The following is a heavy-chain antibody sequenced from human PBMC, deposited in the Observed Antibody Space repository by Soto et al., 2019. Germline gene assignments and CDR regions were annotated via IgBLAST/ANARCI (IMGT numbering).Heavy chain of an antibody. Sequence: ASVKVSCKASGYTFTGYYMHWVRQAPGQGLEWMGWINPNSGGTNYAQKFQGWVTMTRDTSISTAYMELSRLRSDDTAVYYCARVLDSGSYYYFDYWGQGTLVTVSS. CDR1: GYTFTGYY. J-gene: IGHJ4*02. CDR2: INPNSGGT. CDR3: ARVLDSGSYYYFDY. V-gene: IGHV1-2*04. D-gene: IGHD1-26*01.